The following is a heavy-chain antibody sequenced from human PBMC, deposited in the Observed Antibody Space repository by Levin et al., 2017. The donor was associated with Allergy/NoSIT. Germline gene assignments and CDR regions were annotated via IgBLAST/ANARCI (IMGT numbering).Heavy chain of an antibody. V-gene: IGHV1-2*06. CDR1: GYIFNEYW. CDR3: ARDRIAFWTPLRYYYMDV. CDR2: INPNNGAT. D-gene: IGHD3/OR15-3a*01. Sequence: ASVKVSCKASGYIFNEYWMHWVRQAPGQGLEWMGRINPNNGATNYGQKFQGRVTMTRDTSISTVYMELSRLRSDDTAVYYCARDRIAFWTPLRYYYMDVWGKGTTVTVS. J-gene: IGHJ6*03.